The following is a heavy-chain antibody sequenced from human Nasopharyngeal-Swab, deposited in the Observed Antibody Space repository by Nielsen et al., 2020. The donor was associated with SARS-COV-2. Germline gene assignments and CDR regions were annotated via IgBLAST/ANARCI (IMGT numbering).Heavy chain of an antibody. CDR1: GYTFTDYY. CDR3: ARDDGDVPGMTGSGPPGGY. Sequence: ASVNVSCKASGYTFTDYYMHWVRQAPGEGLEYMGRINPHSGDTNFAQKFQGRVTVTRDTSINTAYMELSSLRFDDTAVYYCARDDGDVPGMTGSGPPGGYWGQGTLVTVSS. J-gene: IGHJ4*02. D-gene: IGHD1-14*01. CDR2: INPHSGDT. V-gene: IGHV1-2*06.